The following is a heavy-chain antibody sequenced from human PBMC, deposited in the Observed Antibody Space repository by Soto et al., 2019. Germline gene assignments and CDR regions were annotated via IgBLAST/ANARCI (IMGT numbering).Heavy chain of an antibody. Sequence: GGSLRLSCAASGFTFSSYSMNWVRQAPGKGLEWVSSISSSSSYIYYADSVKGRFTISRDNAKNSLYLQMNSLRAEDTAVYYCARDHTIFGVVTLYYYYYGMDVWGQGTTVTVSS. V-gene: IGHV3-21*01. D-gene: IGHD3-3*01. CDR2: ISSSSSYI. J-gene: IGHJ6*02. CDR1: GFTFSSYS. CDR3: ARDHTIFGVVTLYYYYYGMDV.